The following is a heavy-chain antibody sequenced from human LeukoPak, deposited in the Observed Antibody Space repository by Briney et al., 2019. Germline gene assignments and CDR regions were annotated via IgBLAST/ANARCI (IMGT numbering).Heavy chain of an antibody. CDR3: ARDFRHSGILDY. D-gene: IGHD1-14*01. CDR2: IYYSGST. V-gene: IGHV4-31*03. Sequence: SETLSLTCTVSGGSISSGGYYWSWIRQHPGKGLEWIGYIYYSGSTYYNPSLKSRVTISVDTSKNQFSLKLSSVTAADTAVYYCARDFRHSGILDYWGQGTLVTVSS. J-gene: IGHJ4*02. CDR1: GGSISSGGYY.